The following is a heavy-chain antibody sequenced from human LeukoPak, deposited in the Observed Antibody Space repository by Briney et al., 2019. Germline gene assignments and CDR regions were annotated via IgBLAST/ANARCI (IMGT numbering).Heavy chain of an antibody. J-gene: IGHJ5*02. CDR1: GGSFSGYY. Sequence: PSETLSLTCAVYGGSFSGYYWSWIRQPPGKGLEWIGEINHSGSTNYNPSLKSRVTISVDTSKNQFSLKLSFVTAADTAVYYCARVGMAKITNWFDPWGQGTLVTVSS. CDR2: INHSGST. V-gene: IGHV4-34*01. CDR3: ARVGMAKITNWFDP. D-gene: IGHD5-24*01.